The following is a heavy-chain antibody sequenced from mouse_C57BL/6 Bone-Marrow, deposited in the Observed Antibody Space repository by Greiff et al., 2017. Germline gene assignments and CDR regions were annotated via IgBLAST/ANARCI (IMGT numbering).Heavy chain of an antibody. CDR1: GYTFTRYG. J-gene: IGHJ3*01. Sequence: VQLVESGAELARPGASVKLSCKASGYTFTRYGISWVKQRTGQGLEWIGEIYPRSGNTYYNEKFKGKATLTATKSSSTAYMELRSLTSEDSADYICASQRMLPSFAYWGQGNLVTVTA. CDR2: IYPRSGNT. CDR3: ASQRMLPSFAY. D-gene: IGHD3-2*02. V-gene: IGHV1-81*01.